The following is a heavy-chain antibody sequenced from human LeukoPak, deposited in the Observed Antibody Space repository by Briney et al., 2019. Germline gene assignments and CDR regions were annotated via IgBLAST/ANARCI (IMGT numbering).Heavy chain of an antibody. V-gene: IGHV1-2*02. CDR1: GYTFTGYY. J-gene: IGHJ6*03. D-gene: IGHD5-18*01. Sequence: GASVKVSCKASGYTFTGYYMHWVRQAPGQGLEWMGWINPNSGGTNYAQKFQGRVTMTRDTSISVAYMELSRLRSDDTAVYYCARVKYSYPLRYMDVWGKGTTVTVSS. CDR3: ARVKYSYPLRYMDV. CDR2: INPNSGGT.